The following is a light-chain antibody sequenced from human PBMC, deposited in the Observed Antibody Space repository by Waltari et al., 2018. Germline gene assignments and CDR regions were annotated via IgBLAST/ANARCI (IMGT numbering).Light chain of an antibody. CDR2: TPH. Sequence: QSVLTQPPSASGTPGQRVTLSFSGNCSNIAHTTVNCYQQLPGTPPKLLIYTPHPRPSGVPYRFAGSKSGTSASLAISGLQSEDEAYYYCATWDDSLNGPVFGGGTKLTVL. J-gene: IGLJ2*01. CDR1: CSNIAHTT. V-gene: IGLV1-44*01. CDR3: ATWDDSLNGPV.